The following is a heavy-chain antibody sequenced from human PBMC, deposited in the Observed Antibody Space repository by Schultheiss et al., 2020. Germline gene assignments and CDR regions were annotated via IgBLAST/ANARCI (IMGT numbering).Heavy chain of an antibody. CDR1: GGTFSSYA. CDR3: ARDHSGSGWTYYYYGMDV. J-gene: IGHJ6*02. Sequence: ASVKVSCKASGGTFSSYAISWVRQAPGQGLEWMGWISAYNGNTNYAQRLQGRVTMTTDTSTSTAYMELRSLRSDDTAVYYCARDHSGSGWTYYYYGMDVWGQGTTVTVSS. CDR2: ISAYNGNT. V-gene: IGHV1-18*01. D-gene: IGHD6-19*01.